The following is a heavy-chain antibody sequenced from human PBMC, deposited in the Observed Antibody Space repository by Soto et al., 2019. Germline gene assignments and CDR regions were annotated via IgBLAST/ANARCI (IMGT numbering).Heavy chain of an antibody. CDR2: IGGSGGST. CDR3: AKDYTNGWFYFDY. V-gene: IGHV3-23*01. Sequence: GGSLRLSCTASGFSFSSHAISWVRQAPGKGLEWVSGIGGSGGSTYHAESVKGRFTISRDNSKNTLYLQMKSLRADDTAVYFCAKDYTNGWFYFDYWGRGTLVTVSS. J-gene: IGHJ4*02. CDR1: GFSFSSHA. D-gene: IGHD6-19*01.